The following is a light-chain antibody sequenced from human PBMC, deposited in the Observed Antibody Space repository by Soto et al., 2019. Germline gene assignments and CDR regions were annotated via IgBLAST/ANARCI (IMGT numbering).Light chain of an antibody. CDR2: GAS. CDR1: QGISTW. J-gene: IGKJ5*01. V-gene: IGKV1-12*01. CDR3: QQANSFPIT. Sequence: NQSPSSVSASMGDRFTIPCLASQGISTWLAWYQQKAGKAPNLLIYGASNLHSGVPSRFSGSGSGTNFTLTISSLQPEDFATYYCQQANSFPITFGQGTRLEIK.